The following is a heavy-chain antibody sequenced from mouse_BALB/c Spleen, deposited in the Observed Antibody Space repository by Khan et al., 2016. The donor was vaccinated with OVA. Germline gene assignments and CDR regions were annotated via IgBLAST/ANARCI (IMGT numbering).Heavy chain of an antibody. CDR3: ARRGLYGLFAY. CDR2: INPSTGYT. Sequence: QVQLQQSGAELAKPGASVKMSCTASGYTFTTYWIHWIKQRPGQGLEWIGYINPSTGYTEYNKNFKGKATLTADDSSSTAYMQLNSLTSADSAFYYCARRGLYGLFAYWGQGTLVTVSA. CDR1: GYTFTTYW. V-gene: IGHV1-7*01. D-gene: IGHD2-10*02. J-gene: IGHJ3*01.